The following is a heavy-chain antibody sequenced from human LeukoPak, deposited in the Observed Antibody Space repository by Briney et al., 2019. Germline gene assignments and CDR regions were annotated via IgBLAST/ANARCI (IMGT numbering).Heavy chain of an antibody. CDR3: ARHRSGWLQSSFDY. CDR2: INHSGST. V-gene: IGHV4-34*01. J-gene: IGHJ4*02. CDR1: GGSFGAYY. D-gene: IGHD5-24*01. Sequence: SETLSLTCAVYGGSFGAYYWSWIRQPPGKGLEWIGKINHSGSTDYNPSLKSRVTVSVDTSKNQFSLKLSSVTAADTAVYYCARHRSGWLQSSFDYWGQGTLVTVSS.